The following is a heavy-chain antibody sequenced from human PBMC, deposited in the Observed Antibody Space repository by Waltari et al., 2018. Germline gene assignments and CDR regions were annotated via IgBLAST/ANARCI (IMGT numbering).Heavy chain of an antibody. Sequence: QVQLAQSGAEVKKPGSSLKVSCKASGGSFRSYALSWVRQVPGQGLEWMGGIIPIFRTPNYAQKFLDRVTITAEESTNTVYMELRSLRPEDTAVYYCARSPGERWLQMFFDYWGQGTLVTVSS. CDR3: ARSPGERWLQMFFDY. D-gene: IGHD5-12*01. J-gene: IGHJ4*02. V-gene: IGHV1-69*01. CDR1: GGSFRSYA. CDR2: IIPIFRTP.